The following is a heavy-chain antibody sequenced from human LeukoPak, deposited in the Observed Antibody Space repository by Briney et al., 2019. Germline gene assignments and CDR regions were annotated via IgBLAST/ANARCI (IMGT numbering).Heavy chain of an antibody. CDR2: ISGSGGNT. CDR3: AKGMSATSGYLELEY. D-gene: IGHD3-22*01. J-gene: IGHJ4*02. CDR1: GFTFSSYA. V-gene: IGHV3-23*01. Sequence: GGSLRLSCAASGFTFSSYAMSWVRQSPGKGLEWVSAISGSGGNTYSADSVKGRCTISRDNSKKSLFLQMNSLRAEDTAVYYCAKGMSATSGYLELEYWGQGTLVTVSS.